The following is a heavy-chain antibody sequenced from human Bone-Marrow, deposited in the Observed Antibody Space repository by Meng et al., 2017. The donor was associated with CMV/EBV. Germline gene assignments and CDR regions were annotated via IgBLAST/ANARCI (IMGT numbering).Heavy chain of an antibody. CDR1: GYTFTSYY. CDR3: ARGVPYDFWSGYYTWGYYYYGMDV. Sequence: ASVKVSCKASGYTFTSYYMHWVRQAPGQGLEWMGIINPSGGSTSYAQKFQGRVTMTRDTSTSTVYMELSSLRSEDTAVYYCARGVPYDFWSGYYTWGYYYYGMDVWGQGTTVTVSS. V-gene: IGHV1-46*01. CDR2: INPSGGST. D-gene: IGHD3-3*01. J-gene: IGHJ6*02.